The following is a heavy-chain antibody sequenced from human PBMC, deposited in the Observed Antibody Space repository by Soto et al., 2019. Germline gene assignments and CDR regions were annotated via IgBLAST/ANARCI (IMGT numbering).Heavy chain of an antibody. CDR3: ARDRAIVVVVADAFDI. CDR1: GYTFTSYG. D-gene: IGHD2-15*01. CDR2: ISAYNGNT. Sequence: QVQLVQSGAEVKKPGASVKVSCKASGYTFTSYGISWVRQAPGQGLEWMGWISAYNGNTNYAQKLPGRVTMTTDTSTSTAYMELRSLRSDDTAVYYCARDRAIVVVVADAFDIWGQGTMVTVSS. V-gene: IGHV1-18*01. J-gene: IGHJ3*02.